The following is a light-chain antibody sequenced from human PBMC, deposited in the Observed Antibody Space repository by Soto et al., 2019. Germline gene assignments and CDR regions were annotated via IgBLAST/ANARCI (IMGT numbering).Light chain of an antibody. CDR3: CSYAGSSTYV. Sequence: QSVLTQPPSVSAAPGQKVTISCSGSSSNIGSNYVSWYQQLPGTAPKLLIYDNHKRPSGVSNRFSGSKSGNTASLTISGLQAEDEADYYCCSYAGSSTYVFGTGTKVTVL. J-gene: IGLJ1*01. CDR1: SSNIGSNY. CDR2: DNH. V-gene: IGLV1-51*01.